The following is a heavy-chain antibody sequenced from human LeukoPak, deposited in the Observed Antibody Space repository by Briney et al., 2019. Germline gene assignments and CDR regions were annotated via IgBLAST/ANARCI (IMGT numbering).Heavy chain of an antibody. J-gene: IGHJ6*03. CDR3: ARRTGYLNYYYYYYMDV. V-gene: IGHV4-59*11. CDR1: GGSISSLY. D-gene: IGHD3/OR15-3a*01. CDR2: IYYSGST. Sequence: SETLSLTCAVYGGSISSLYWSWIRQPPGKGLEWIGSIYYSGSTNYNPSLKSRVTISVDTSRNQFSLKLSSVTAADSAVYYCARRTGYLNYYYYYYMDVWGNGTTVTVSS.